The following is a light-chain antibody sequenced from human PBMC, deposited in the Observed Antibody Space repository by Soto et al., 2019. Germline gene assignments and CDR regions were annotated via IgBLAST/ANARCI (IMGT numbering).Light chain of an antibody. Sequence: EIVLTQSPGTLSLSPGERATLSCRASQSVSNSYLTWYQQRPGQAPRLLIYATTSRATGIPDRFSGSGSGADFTLTISRLEPEDFAVYYCQQYGSSPPITFGQGTRLDIK. CDR2: ATT. CDR1: QSVSNSY. V-gene: IGKV3-20*01. CDR3: QQYGSSPPIT. J-gene: IGKJ5*01.